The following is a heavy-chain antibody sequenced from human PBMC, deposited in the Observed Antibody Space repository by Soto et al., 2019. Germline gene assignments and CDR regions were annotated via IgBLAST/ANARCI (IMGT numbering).Heavy chain of an antibody. J-gene: IGHJ6*02. CDR1: GGSISSYY. V-gene: IGHV4-4*07. CDR2: IYTSGST. D-gene: IGHD2-8*01. CDR3: ARGYLLGYCTNGVCSSYYYYGMDV. Sequence: SETLSLTCTVSGGSISSYYWSWIRQPAGKGLEWIGRIYTSGSTNYNPSLKSRVTMSVDTSKNQFSLKLNSVTAADTAVYYCARGYLLGYCTNGVCSSYYYYGMDVWGQGTTVTVSS.